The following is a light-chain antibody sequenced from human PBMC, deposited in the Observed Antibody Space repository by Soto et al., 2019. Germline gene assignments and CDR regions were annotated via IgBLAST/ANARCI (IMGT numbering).Light chain of an antibody. CDR1: SSDVGSYNL. J-gene: IGLJ1*01. Sequence: QSVLTQPASVSGSPGQSITISCTGTSSDVGSYNLVSWYRQHPGKAPNLMIYEVSKRPSGVSNRFSGSKSGNTASLTISGLQAEDEADYYCCSYAGSSTPLIFGTGTKVTVL. V-gene: IGLV2-23*02. CDR3: CSYAGSSTPLI. CDR2: EVS.